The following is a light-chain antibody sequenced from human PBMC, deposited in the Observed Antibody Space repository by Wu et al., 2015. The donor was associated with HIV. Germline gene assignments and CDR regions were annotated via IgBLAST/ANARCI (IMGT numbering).Light chain of an antibody. CDR1: QSVSNKY. V-gene: IGKV3-20*01. CDR2: GAS. CDR3: QQYGSSPPWT. Sequence: EIVLTQSPGTLSLSPGERATLSCRASQSVSNKYLAWFQQKPGQAPRLLIYGASSRATGIPDRFSGSGSGTDFTLTINRLEPEDFAVYYCQQYGSSPPWTFGLGTKVEIK. J-gene: IGKJ1*01.